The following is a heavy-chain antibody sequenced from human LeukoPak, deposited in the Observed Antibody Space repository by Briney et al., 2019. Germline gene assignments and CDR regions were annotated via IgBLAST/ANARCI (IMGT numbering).Heavy chain of an antibody. CDR1: GYTFTTYA. D-gene: IGHD3-9*01. CDR3: ARESYDILTGYSDYYGIDV. Sequence: GASVKVSCKASGYTFTTYAMHWVRQAPGQRLEWMGWINGGNGNTKYSQKFQGRVTITRETSASTAYMELRSLRSEDTAVYYCARESYDILTGYSDYYGIDVWAKGPRSPSPQ. CDR2: INGGNGNT. V-gene: IGHV1-3*01. J-gene: IGHJ6*04.